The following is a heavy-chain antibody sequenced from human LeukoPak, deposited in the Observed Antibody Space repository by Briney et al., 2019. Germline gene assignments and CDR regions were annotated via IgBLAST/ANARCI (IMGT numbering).Heavy chain of an antibody. CDR1: GFTFSSYA. D-gene: IGHD3-22*01. V-gene: IGHV3-30-3*01. CDR3: ARDVVPPKYYYDSSGYPIDY. Sequence: PGRSLRLSCAASGFTFSSYAMHWVRQAPGKGLEWVAVILYDGSNKYYADSVKGRFTISRDNSKNTLYLQMNSLRAEDTAVYYCARDVVPPKYYYDSSGYPIDYWGQGTLVTVSS. CDR2: ILYDGSNK. J-gene: IGHJ4*02.